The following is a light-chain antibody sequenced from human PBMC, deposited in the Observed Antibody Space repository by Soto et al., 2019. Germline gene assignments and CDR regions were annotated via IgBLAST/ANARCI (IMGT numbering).Light chain of an antibody. CDR3: AAWDDSLSGFWV. J-gene: IGLJ3*02. CDR1: SSNIGSNY. Sequence: QSLLTQPPSASGTPGQRVTISCSGSSSNIGSNYVYWYQQLPGTAPQLLIYSNNQRPSGVPDRFSGSKAGTSASLAISGLRSEDEADYYCAAWDDSLSGFWVFGGGTQVTVL. V-gene: IGLV1-47*02. CDR2: SNN.